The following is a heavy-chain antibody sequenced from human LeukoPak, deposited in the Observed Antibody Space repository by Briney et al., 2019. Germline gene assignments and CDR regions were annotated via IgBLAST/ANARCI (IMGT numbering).Heavy chain of an antibody. V-gene: IGHV3-21*01. CDR2: ISSSSSYI. Sequence: GGSLRLSCAASGFTFSSYSMNWVRQAPGKGLEWVSSISSSSSYIYYADSVKGRFTISRDNAKNSLYLQMNSLRAEDTAVYYCARDDSLNSGYCSGGSCRYPLGAFDIWGQGTTVTVSS. CDR1: GFTFSSYS. CDR3: ARDDSLNSGYCSGGSCRYPLGAFDI. J-gene: IGHJ3*02. D-gene: IGHD2-15*01.